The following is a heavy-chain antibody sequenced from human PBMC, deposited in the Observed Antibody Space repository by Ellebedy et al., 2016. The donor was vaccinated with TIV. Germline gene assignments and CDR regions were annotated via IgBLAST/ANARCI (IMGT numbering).Heavy chain of an antibody. CDR1: GFTFSNYW. J-gene: IGHJ6*02. CDR2: INTDVSST. Sequence: GESLKISCAASGFTFSNYWMHWVRQAPGKGLVWVSRINTDVSSTSYAGSVKGRFTISRDNAENTLYLQMNSLTAEETAVYYCARGASWELRAPYYYYGMDVWGQGTTVTVSS. D-gene: IGHD1-26*01. CDR3: ARGASWELRAPYYYYGMDV. V-gene: IGHV3-74*01.